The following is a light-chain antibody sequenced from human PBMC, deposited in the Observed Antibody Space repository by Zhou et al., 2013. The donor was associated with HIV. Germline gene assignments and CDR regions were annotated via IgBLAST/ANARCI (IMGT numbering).Light chain of an antibody. V-gene: IGKV3-15*01. J-gene: IGKJ1*01. CDR3: QQYHNWPRT. Sequence: EIVLTQSPGTLSLSPGQRATLSCRASQTVTNNFLAWYQQKSGQAPRLLIYGAYTRATGIPARFSGSGSGTEFTLTISSLQSEDFAVYYCQQYHNWPRTFGQGTKVEIK. CDR2: GAY. CDR1: QTVTNNF.